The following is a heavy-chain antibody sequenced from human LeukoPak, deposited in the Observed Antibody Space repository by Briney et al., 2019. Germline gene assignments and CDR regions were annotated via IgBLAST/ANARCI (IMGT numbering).Heavy chain of an antibody. V-gene: IGHV3-74*01. Sequence: GGSLRLSCADSGFTFSTFWMRWIRQAPGKGLVWVSRINPDGSTTNYADSVQGRFTISRDNARNTLYLQMNSLRAEDTAVYYCARDWTGPRDYWGQGTLVTVSS. CDR3: ARDWTGPRDY. D-gene: IGHD3/OR15-3a*01. J-gene: IGHJ4*02. CDR1: GFTFSTFW. CDR2: INPDGSTT.